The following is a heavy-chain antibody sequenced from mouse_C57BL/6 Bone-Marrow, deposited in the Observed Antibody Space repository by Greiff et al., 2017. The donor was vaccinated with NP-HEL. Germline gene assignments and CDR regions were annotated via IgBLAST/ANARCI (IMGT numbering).Heavy chain of an antibody. D-gene: IGHD1-1*01. CDR3: AHDYGSSYGYFDV. Sequence: VQLQQPGAELVKPGASVTMSCKASGYTFTSYWITWVKQRPGQGLEWIGDIYPGSGSTNYNEKFKSKATLTVDTSSSTAYMQRSSLTSEDSAVYYCAHDYGSSYGYFDVWGTGTTVTVSS. J-gene: IGHJ1*03. V-gene: IGHV1-55*01. CDR1: GYTFTSYW. CDR2: IYPGSGST.